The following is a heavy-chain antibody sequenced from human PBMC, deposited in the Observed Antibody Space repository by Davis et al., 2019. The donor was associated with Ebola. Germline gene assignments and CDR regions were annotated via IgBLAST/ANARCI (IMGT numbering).Heavy chain of an antibody. CDR3: ARGSVRFLEWLSQNAFDM. J-gene: IGHJ3*02. D-gene: IGHD3-3*01. CDR1: GFTFSSYA. Sequence: GESLKISCAASGFTFSSYAMTWVRQAPGKGLEWVSGITGSDGSTYCADSVKGRFTISRENSKNTLYLQMNSLRTEDTAVYYCARGSVRFLEWLSQNAFDMWGQGTMVTVSS. CDR2: ITGSDGST. V-gene: IGHV3-23*01.